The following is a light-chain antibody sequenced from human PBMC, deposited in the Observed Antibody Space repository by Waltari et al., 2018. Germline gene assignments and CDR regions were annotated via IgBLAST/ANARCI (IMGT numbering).Light chain of an antibody. V-gene: IGKV3-15*01. CDR2: DAS. Sequence: EIVMTQSPATLSVSPGDVVTLPCRASQSIGSALAWYQQRPGQPPRLLIHDASIRATDIPARFSGHGSGTEFTLTISSLQSEDFAVYYCQQYNEWPPLTFGGGTKVDVK. CDR3: QQYNEWPPLT. CDR1: QSIGSA. J-gene: IGKJ4*01.